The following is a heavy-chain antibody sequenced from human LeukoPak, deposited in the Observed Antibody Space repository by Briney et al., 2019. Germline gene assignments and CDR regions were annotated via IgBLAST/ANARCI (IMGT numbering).Heavy chain of an antibody. D-gene: IGHD3-3*01. Sequence: ASVKVSCKASGYTFTSYDINWVRQATRQGLEWMGWMNPNSGNTGYAQKFQGRVTMTRNTSISTAYMELRSLRSDDTAVYYCARSRGGYYSGYYFDYWGQGTLVTVSS. V-gene: IGHV1-8*01. CDR3: ARSRGGYYSGYYFDY. J-gene: IGHJ4*02. CDR2: MNPNSGNT. CDR1: GYTFTSYD.